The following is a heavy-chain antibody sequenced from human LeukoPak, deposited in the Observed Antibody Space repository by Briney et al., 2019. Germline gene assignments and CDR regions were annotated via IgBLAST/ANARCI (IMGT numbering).Heavy chain of an antibody. CDR1: GFTFSSYA. D-gene: IGHD3-22*01. J-gene: IGHJ4*02. Sequence: PGGSLRLSCAASGFTFSSYAMHWVRQAPGKGLEYVSAISSNGGSTYYANSVKGRFTISRDNSKNTLYLQMNSLRAEDTAVYYCAKDSTGEKYYDSSGCYDYWGQGTLVTVSS. V-gene: IGHV3-64*01. CDR3: AKDSTGEKYYDSSGCYDY. CDR2: ISSNGGST.